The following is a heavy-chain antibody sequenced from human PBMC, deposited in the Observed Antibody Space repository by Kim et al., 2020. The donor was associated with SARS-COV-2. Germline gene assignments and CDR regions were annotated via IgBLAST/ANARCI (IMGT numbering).Heavy chain of an antibody. Sequence: ASVKVSCKASGYTFTSYYMHWVRQAPGQGLEWMGIINPSGGSTSYAQKFQGRVTMTRDTSTSTVYMELSSLRSEDTAVYYCARLGAVVAATYWFDPWGQGTLVTVSS. CDR2: INPSGGST. CDR1: GYTFTSYY. D-gene: IGHD2-15*01. J-gene: IGHJ5*02. V-gene: IGHV1-46*01. CDR3: ARLGAVVAATYWFDP.